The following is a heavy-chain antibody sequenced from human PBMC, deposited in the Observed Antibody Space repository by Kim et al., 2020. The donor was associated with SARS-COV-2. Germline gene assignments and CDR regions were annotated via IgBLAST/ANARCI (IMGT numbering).Heavy chain of an antibody. Sequence: GGSLRLSCAASGFTFSSYSMNWVRQAPGKGLEWVSSISSSSSYIYYADSVKGLFTISRDNAKNSLYLQMNSLRAEDTAVYYCARAGFPNCSGGSCYSNYWGQGTLVTVSS. CDR1: GFTFSSYS. V-gene: IGHV3-21*04. CDR3: ARAGFPNCSGGSCYSNY. D-gene: IGHD2-15*01. J-gene: IGHJ4*02. CDR2: ISSSSSYI.